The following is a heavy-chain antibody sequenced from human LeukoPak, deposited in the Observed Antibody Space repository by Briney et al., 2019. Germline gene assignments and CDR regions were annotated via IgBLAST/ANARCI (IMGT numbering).Heavy chain of an antibody. CDR3: ARDVAWDIVVVISQEYYFDY. CDR2: INPNSGGT. J-gene: IGHJ4*02. CDR1: GYTFTVYY. Sequence: ASVKVSCKASGYTFTVYYMHWVRQAPGQGLEWMGWINPNSGGTNYAQKFQGRVTMTRDTSISAAYMELSRLRSDDTAVYYCARDVAWDIVVVISQEYYFDYWGQGTLVTVSS. D-gene: IGHD2-2*01. V-gene: IGHV1-2*02.